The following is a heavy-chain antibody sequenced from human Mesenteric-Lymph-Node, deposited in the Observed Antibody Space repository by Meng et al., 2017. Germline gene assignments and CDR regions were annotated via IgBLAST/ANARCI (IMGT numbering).Heavy chain of an antibody. CDR3: ARTNYGDYNWFDP. V-gene: IGHV4-31*03. J-gene: IGHJ5*02. CDR2: IYYSGST. D-gene: IGHD4-17*01. Sequence: LKESGQGLVKPSQALSLTFTVSGGSLSSGGFYWSWIRQHPGKGLEWIGYIYYSGSTYYNPSLRSRVAVSIDTSKNQFSLKLTSVTAADTAVYFCARTNYGDYNWFDPWGQGTLVTVSS. CDR1: GGSLSSGGFY.